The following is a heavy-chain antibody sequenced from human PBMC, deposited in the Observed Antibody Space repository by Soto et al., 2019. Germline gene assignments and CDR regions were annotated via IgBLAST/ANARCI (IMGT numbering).Heavy chain of an antibody. Sequence: GGSLRLSCAASGFTFSSYAMHWVRPAPGKGLEWVSGIFGSGDSTFYADSVRGQFTISRDNSKNTLYLQMNGLRAEDTAVYYCTKDARPDGFWDFDYWGQGTLVTVSS. CDR2: IFGSGDST. J-gene: IGHJ4*02. CDR3: TKDARPDGFWDFDY. CDR1: GFTFSSYA. V-gene: IGHV3-23*01. D-gene: IGHD5-12*01.